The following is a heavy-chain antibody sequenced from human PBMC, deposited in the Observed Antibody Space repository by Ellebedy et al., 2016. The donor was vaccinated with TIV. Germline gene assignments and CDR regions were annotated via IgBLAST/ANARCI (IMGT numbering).Heavy chain of an antibody. V-gene: IGHV4-39*07. J-gene: IGHJ4*02. CDR2: IYYSGST. CDR3: ARGGLSPIDY. D-gene: IGHD2/OR15-2a*01. Sequence: SETLSLTXAGFGGSFTTYYWGWIRQPPGKGLEWIGTIYYSGSTYYNPSLKSRVTMSLDTSKNQFSLNLRSVTAADTAVYYCARGGLSPIDYWGQGTLVTVSS. CDR1: GGSFTTYY.